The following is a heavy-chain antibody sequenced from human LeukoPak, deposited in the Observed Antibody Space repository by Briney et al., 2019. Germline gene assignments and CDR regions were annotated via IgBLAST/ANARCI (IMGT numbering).Heavy chain of an antibody. CDR3: ARGMASAGQYYFDF. J-gene: IGHJ4*02. D-gene: IGHD6-13*01. Sequence: SETLSLTCTVSGDSITSDTYYWAWIRPPPGKGLEWIGTIFYFGITYYNPSLNSRVTISEDTSKNQFSLKLSSVTAADTALYYCARGMASAGQYYFDFWGQGTLVTVSS. CDR2: IFYFGIT. CDR1: GDSITSDTYY. V-gene: IGHV4-39*01.